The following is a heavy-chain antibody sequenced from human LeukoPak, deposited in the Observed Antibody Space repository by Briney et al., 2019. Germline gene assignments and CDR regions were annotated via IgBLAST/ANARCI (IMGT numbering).Heavy chain of an antibody. CDR2: ISGSGGST. Sequence: GGSLRLSCAASGFTFSSYAMSWVRQAPGKGLEWVSAISGSGGSTYYADSVKGRFTISRDNSKNTPYLQMNSLRAEDTAVYYCASDSGYDPIDYWGQGTLVTVSS. V-gene: IGHV3-23*01. D-gene: IGHD5-12*01. CDR3: ASDSGYDPIDY. J-gene: IGHJ4*02. CDR1: GFTFSSYA.